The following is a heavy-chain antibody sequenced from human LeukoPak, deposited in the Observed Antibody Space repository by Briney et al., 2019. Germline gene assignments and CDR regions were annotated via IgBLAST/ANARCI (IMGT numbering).Heavy chain of an antibody. D-gene: IGHD2-15*01. CDR3: ARMVVYAFDI. CDR1: GFTFSSYS. V-gene: IGHV3-48*01. J-gene: IGHJ3*02. Sequence: PGGSLRLSCAASGFTFSSYSMNWVRQAPGKGLEWVSHISSGSSTIYYADSVKGRFTISRDNAKNTLYLQMDSLRAEDTAVYYCARMVVYAFDIWGQGTMVTVSS. CDR2: ISSGSSTI.